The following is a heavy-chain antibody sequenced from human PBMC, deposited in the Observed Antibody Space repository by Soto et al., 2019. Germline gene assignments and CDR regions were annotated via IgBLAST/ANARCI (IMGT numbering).Heavy chain of an antibody. V-gene: IGHV4-59*01. CDR1: GGPMYSYF. CDR2: VYYGGSS. Sequence: SETLSLTCSVSGGPMYSYFWSWIRQPPGKGLEWIGYVYYGGSSNYNPSLKSRVTFSVDTSKNQVSLNLRSVTAADTAVYYCARADRKWLDPWGQGILVTVSS. J-gene: IGHJ5*02. CDR3: ARADRKWLDP.